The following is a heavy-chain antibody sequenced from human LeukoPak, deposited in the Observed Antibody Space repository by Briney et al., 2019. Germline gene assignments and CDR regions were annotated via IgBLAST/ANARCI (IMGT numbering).Heavy chain of an antibody. CDR1: GGTFSSYA. Sequence: SVKVSCKASGGTFSSYAISWVRQAPGQGLEWMGGIIPIFGTANYAQKFQGRVTITADESTSTAYMELSSLRSEDTAVYYCARSTIFGVVITPPYFDYWGQGTLVTVSS. J-gene: IGHJ4*02. CDR2: IIPIFGTA. V-gene: IGHV1-69*13. D-gene: IGHD3-3*01. CDR3: ARSTIFGVVITPPYFDY.